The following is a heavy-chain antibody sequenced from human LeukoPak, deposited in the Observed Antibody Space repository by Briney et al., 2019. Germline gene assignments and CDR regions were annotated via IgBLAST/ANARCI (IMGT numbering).Heavy chain of an antibody. Sequence: GGSLRLSCAASGFTFSNYNMNWVRQTPGEGLEWVSSITRGSIYTFYADSVKGRFTISRDNAKNSLSLQMNSLRAEDTAVYYCARDPYNGSYGDDYYYYMDVWGKGTTVTISS. CDR1: GFTFSNYN. V-gene: IGHV3-21*01. J-gene: IGHJ6*03. D-gene: IGHD1-26*01. CDR3: ARDPYNGSYGDDYYYYMDV. CDR2: ITRGSIYT.